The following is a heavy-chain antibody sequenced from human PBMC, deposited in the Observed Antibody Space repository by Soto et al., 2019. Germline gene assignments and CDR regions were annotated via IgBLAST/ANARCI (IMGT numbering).Heavy chain of an antibody. J-gene: IGHJ4*02. D-gene: IGHD3-16*01. CDR1: GGTFSSYA. CDR2: IIPIFGTA. Sequence: SVKVSCKASGGTFSSYAISWVRQAPGQGLEWMGGIIPIFGTANYAQKFQGRVTITADKSTSTAYMELSSLRSEDTAVYYCASGLYDYVWGSYFWVFDYCGQGTLVTVSS. CDR3: ASGLYDYVWGSYFWVFDY. V-gene: IGHV1-69*06.